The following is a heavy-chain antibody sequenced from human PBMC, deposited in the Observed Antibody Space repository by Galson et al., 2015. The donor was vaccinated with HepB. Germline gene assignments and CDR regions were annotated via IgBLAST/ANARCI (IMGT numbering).Heavy chain of an antibody. Sequence: SLRLSCAASGFTVSRNYMSWVRQAPGKGLEWVSVIYDDGSTYYADSVKGRFTISRDNSKNTLFLQMNSLRAEDTAVYFCARDFSPFFFDPWSQGTLVTVSS. V-gene: IGHV3-66*02. CDR2: IYDDGST. CDR3: ARDFSPFFFDP. D-gene: IGHD2/OR15-2a*01. CDR1: GFTVSRNY. J-gene: IGHJ5*02.